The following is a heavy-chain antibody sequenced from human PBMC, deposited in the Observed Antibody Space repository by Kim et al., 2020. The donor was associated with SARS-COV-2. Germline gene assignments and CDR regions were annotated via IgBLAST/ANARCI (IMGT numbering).Heavy chain of an antibody. J-gene: IGHJ4*02. D-gene: IGHD6-19*01. CDR1: GFTFSSYA. CDR2: ISYDGSNK. V-gene: IGHV3-30-3*01. CDR3: ARGLAVAGTYFDY. Sequence: GGSLRLSCAASGFTFSSYAMHWVRQAPGKGLEWVAVISYDGSNKYYADSVKGRFTISRDNSKNTLYLQMNSLRAEDTAVYYCARGLAVAGTYFDYWGQGTLVTVSS.